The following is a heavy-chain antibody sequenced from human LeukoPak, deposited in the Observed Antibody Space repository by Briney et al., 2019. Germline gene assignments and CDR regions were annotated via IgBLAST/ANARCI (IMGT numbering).Heavy chain of an antibody. Sequence: GGSLRLSCAVSKFAFNTYWMTWVRQAPGKGLERVANIKQDESEKYYADSVKGRFTISRDNAKKSLFLQMNSLRAEDTAVYYCAREVNYYDRSSGYFRQFFLDNWGQGTQVAVSS. CDR1: KFAFNTYW. V-gene: IGHV3-7*01. CDR3: AREVNYYDRSSGYFRQFFLDN. CDR2: IKQDESEK. J-gene: IGHJ4*02. D-gene: IGHD3-22*01.